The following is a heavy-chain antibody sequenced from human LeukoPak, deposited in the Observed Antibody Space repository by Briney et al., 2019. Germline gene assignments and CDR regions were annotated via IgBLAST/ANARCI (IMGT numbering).Heavy chain of an antibody. Sequence: GGSLRLSCAGSGFTFSGYTMHWVRQAPGKGLEWVAVISYDGSNKYYADSVKGRFTISRDNAKNSLYLQMNSLRAEDMALYYCAKGGGGRLIYYYYMDVWGKGTTVTVSS. J-gene: IGHJ6*03. D-gene: IGHD3-16*01. V-gene: IGHV3-30*04. CDR3: AKGGGGRLIYYYYMDV. CDR2: ISYDGSNK. CDR1: GFTFSGYT.